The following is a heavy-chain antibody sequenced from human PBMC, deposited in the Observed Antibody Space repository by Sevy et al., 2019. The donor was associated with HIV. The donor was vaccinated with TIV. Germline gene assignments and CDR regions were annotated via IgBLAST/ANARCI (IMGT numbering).Heavy chain of an antibody. CDR3: TSPAGRDGYTPLFL. D-gene: IGHD5-12*01. J-gene: IGHJ4*02. V-gene: IGHV3-73*01. CDR1: GFTFSGSA. Sequence: GGSLRLSCAASGFTFSGSAMHWVRQASGKGLEWVGRIRSKANSYATAHAASVKGRFTISRDDSKNTAYLQMNSLKTEDTAVYYCTSPAGRDGYTPLFLWGQGTLVTVSS. CDR2: IRSKANSYAT.